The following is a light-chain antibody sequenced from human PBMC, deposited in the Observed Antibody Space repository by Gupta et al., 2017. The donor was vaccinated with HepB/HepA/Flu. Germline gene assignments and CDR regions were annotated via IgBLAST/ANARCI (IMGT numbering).Light chain of an antibody. CDR2: KDI. Sequence: SYELTQPPSVSVSPGQTARITCSGDALAKHYTYWYQQKPGQAPGLIIYKDIERPAAIPDRFSGSSSGTTVTLTIRGVQAEDEADYYCQSADINSRVFGGGTKMTVL. CDR3: QSADINSRV. J-gene: IGLJ3*02. V-gene: IGLV3-25*03. CDR1: ALAKHY.